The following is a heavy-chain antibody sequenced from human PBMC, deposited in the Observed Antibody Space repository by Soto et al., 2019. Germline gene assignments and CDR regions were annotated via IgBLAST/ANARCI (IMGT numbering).Heavy chain of an antibody. D-gene: IGHD2-15*01. CDR1: GFTFSDAC. Sequence: GGSLRLSCAASGFTFSDACMSWVRQAPGKGLDWVGRIKSKSDGGTTEYAAPVRGRFTISRDDSKTTLYLQMNSLKTEDTAVYYCTTDLWRIAVVVGSTGYFNPWGQGTPVTVSS. J-gene: IGHJ5*02. CDR3: TTDLWRIAVVVGSTGYFNP. V-gene: IGHV3-15*01. CDR2: IKSKSDGGTT.